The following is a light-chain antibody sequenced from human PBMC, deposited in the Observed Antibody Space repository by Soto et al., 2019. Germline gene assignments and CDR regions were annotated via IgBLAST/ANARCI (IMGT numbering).Light chain of an antibody. V-gene: IGKV1-33*01. CDR1: HDIRNY. CDR3: QHYDSLPYT. CDR2: GAS. J-gene: IGKJ2*01. Sequence: DIQLTQSPSSLSASVGDRVTITCQASHDIRNYLNWYHQKPGKAPKLLIYGASNLETGVPSRFSGSGSGTHFTFTISGLQPEDIATYYCQHYDSLPYTFGQGTKLEIK.